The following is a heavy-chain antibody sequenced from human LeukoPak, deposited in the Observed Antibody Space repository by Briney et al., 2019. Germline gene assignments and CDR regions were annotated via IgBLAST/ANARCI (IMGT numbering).Heavy chain of an antibody. CDR2: ISGSGGST. V-gene: IGHV3-23*01. D-gene: IGHD3-22*01. Sequence: PGGSLRLSCAASGFTFSSYAMSWVRQAPGKGLEWVSAISGSGGSTYYADSVKGRFTISRDNAKNSLYLQLNSLRAEDTAVYYCARDYYDKSGYSHDYWGQGTMVTVSS. J-gene: IGHJ4*02. CDR1: GFTFSSYA. CDR3: ARDYYDKSGYSHDY.